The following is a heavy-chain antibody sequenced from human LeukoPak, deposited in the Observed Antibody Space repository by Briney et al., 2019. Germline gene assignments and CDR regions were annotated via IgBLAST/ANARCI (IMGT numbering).Heavy chain of an antibody. CDR2: INHSGST. CDR3: AREKAYYDFWSGFE. J-gene: IGHJ4*02. D-gene: IGHD3-3*01. CDR1: GGSFSGYY. Sequence: ETLSLTCAVYGGSFSGYYWSWIRQPPGKGLEWIGEINHSGSTNYNPSLKGRATISVDTSKNQFSLKLSSVTAADTAVYYCAREKAYYDFWSGFEWGQGTLVTVSS. V-gene: IGHV4-34*01.